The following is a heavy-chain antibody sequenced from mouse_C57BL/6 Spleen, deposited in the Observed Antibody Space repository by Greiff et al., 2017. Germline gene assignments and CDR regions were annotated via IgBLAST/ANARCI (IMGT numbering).Heavy chain of an antibody. Sequence: EVKLVESGGGLVQPGGSLSLSCAASGFTFTDYYMSWVRQPPGKALEWLGFIINKANGYTTEYSASVKGRFTISRDNSQSILYLQMNALRAEDSATYYCARYRDYDGDYYAMDYWGQGTSVTVSS. J-gene: IGHJ4*01. CDR3: ARYRDYDGDYYAMDY. D-gene: IGHD2-4*01. CDR1: GFTFTDYY. CDR2: IINKANGYTT. V-gene: IGHV7-3*01.